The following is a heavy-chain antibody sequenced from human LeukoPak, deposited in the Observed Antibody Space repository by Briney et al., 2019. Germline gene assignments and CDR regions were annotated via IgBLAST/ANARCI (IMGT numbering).Heavy chain of an antibody. CDR3: AKDYHTAMVNYYFDY. D-gene: IGHD5-18*01. CDR1: GFTFDDYA. CDR2: ISWNSGSI. J-gene: IGHJ4*02. Sequence: GGSLRLSCVASGFTFDDYAMHWVQQAPGKGLEWVSGISWNSGSIGYADSVKGRFTISRDNAKNSLYLQMNSPRTEDTALYYCAKDYHTAMVNYYFDYWGQGTLVTVSS. V-gene: IGHV3-9*01.